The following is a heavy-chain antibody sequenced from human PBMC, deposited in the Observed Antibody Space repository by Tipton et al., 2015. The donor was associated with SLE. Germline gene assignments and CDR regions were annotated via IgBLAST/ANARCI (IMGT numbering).Heavy chain of an antibody. CDR3: ARDRGWPAAHFDV. V-gene: IGHV3-33*01. D-gene: IGHD2-15*01. CDR2: IWYDGSKQ. Sequence: SLRLSCAASGFTFRNAGMHWVRQAPGKGLGWVAFIWYDGSKQYYAESVKGRFAVSRDNTKNTLWLEIDSLRVKDTAIYYCARDRGWPAAHFDVWGQGTLLTVSS. CDR1: GFTFRNAG. J-gene: IGHJ4*02.